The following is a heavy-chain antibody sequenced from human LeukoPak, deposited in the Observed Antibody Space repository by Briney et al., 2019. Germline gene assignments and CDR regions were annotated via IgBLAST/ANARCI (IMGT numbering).Heavy chain of an antibody. D-gene: IGHD3-3*01. V-gene: IGHV4-39*01. Sequence: PSETLSLTCTVSGGSISSSSYYWGWIRQPPGKGLEWIGSIYYSGSTYYNPSLKSRVTISVDTSKNQFSLKLSSVTAADTAVYYCARVLPVDYCYYYMDVWGKGTTVTVSS. CDR1: GGSISSSSYY. J-gene: IGHJ6*03. CDR3: ARVLPVDYCYYYMDV. CDR2: IYYSGST.